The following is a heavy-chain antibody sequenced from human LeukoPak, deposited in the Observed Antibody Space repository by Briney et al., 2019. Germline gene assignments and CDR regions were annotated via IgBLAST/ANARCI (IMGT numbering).Heavy chain of an antibody. J-gene: IGHJ6*03. V-gene: IGHV4-39*07. CDR1: GGSISSSSYY. CDR2: IYYSRST. Sequence: SETLSLTCTVSGGSISSSSYYWGWIRQPPGKGLEWIGSIYYSRSTYYNPSLKSRVTISVDTSKNQFSLKLSSVTAADTAVYYCARDRTYYDSSGYYSYYYYYMDVWGKGTTVTVSS. CDR3: ARDRTYYDSSGYYSYYYYYMDV. D-gene: IGHD3-22*01.